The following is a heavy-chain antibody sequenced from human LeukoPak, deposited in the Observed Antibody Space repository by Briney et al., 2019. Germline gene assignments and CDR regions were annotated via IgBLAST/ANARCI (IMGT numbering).Heavy chain of an antibody. Sequence: GGSLRLSCAASGFTFSSYSMNWVRQAPGKGLEWVSSISSSSSYIYYADSVKGRFTISRDNAKNSLYLQMNSLRAEDTAVYYCAKEQALAAAIDYWGQGTLVTVSS. CDR3: AKEQALAAAIDY. V-gene: IGHV3-21*01. J-gene: IGHJ4*02. D-gene: IGHD6-13*01. CDR1: GFTFSSYS. CDR2: ISSSSSYI.